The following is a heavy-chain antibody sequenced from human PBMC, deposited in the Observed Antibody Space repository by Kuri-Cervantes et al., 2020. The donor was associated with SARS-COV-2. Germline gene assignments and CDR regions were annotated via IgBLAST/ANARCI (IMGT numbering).Heavy chain of an antibody. Sequence: SVKVSCKASGGTFSTAIISWVRQGPGQGLEWMGGIMPALGMPNYAQKFRGRVTITADTSTATAYLELSGLKSEDTALYYCARSITMVRGVIIPRGPSDYWGQGTLVTVSS. CDR3: ARSITMVRGVIIPRGPSDY. J-gene: IGHJ4*02. CDR2: IMPALGMP. CDR1: GGTFSTAI. D-gene: IGHD3-10*01. V-gene: IGHV1-69*10.